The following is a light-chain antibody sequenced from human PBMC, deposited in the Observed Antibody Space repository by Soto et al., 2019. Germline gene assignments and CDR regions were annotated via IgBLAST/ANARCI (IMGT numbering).Light chain of an antibody. CDR1: SSDVGGYNY. CDR2: DVS. Sequence: QSALTQPASVSGSPGQSITISCTGTSSDVGGYNYVSWYQQLPGKAPKLMIYDVSDRPSGVSNRFSGSKSGNTASLTISGLQAVDEADYYCSSYTSSSLYVFGTGTKVTVL. J-gene: IGLJ1*01. CDR3: SSYTSSSLYV. V-gene: IGLV2-14*01.